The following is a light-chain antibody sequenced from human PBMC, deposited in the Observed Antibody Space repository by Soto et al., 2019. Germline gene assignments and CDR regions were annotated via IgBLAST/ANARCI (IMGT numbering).Light chain of an antibody. V-gene: IGLV2-11*01. Sequence: QSVLTQPRSVSGSPGQSVTISCTGTSSDVGGYNYVSWYQQYPGKAPKLMIYDVSKRPSGVPDRFSGSKSGNTASLTISGLQADDEADYYCCSYAGSYTWVFGGGTKLTVL. CDR1: SSDVGGYNY. CDR3: CSYAGSYTWV. CDR2: DVS. J-gene: IGLJ2*01.